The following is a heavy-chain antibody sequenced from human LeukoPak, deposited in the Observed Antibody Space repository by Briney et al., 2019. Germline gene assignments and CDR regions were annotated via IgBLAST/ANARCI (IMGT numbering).Heavy chain of an antibody. V-gene: IGHV3-11*01. CDR2: ISSSGSTI. CDR1: GFTFSDYC. Sequence: GGSLRLSCAASGFTFSDYCMSWIRQAPGKGLEWVSYISSSGSTIYYADSVKGRFTISRDNAKNSLYLQMNSLRAEDTAVYYCARDRYCSGGSCYDSVAGPIDYWGQGTLVTVSS. J-gene: IGHJ4*02. CDR3: ARDRYCSGGSCYDSVAGPIDY. D-gene: IGHD2-15*01.